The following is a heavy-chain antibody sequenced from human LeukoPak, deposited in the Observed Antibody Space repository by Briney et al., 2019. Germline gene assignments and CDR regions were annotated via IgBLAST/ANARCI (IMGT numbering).Heavy chain of an antibody. CDR3: ATEGDYGDYWFDP. D-gene: IGHD4-17*01. Sequence: SVKVSCKVSGYTLTELSMHWVRQAPGQGLEWMGGIIPIFGTANYAQKFQGRVTITADESTSTAYMELSSLRSEDTAVYYCATEGDYGDYWFDPWGQGTLVTVSS. J-gene: IGHJ5*02. V-gene: IGHV1-69*13. CDR2: IIPIFGTA. CDR1: GYTLTELS.